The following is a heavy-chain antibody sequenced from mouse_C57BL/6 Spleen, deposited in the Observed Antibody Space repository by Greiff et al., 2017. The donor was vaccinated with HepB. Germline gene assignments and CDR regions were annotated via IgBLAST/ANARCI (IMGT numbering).Heavy chain of an antibody. CDR2: IDPSDSYT. V-gene: IGHV1-69*01. J-gene: IGHJ1*03. D-gene: IGHD1-1*01. CDR1: GYTFTSYW. CDR3: ATSIREDYYSRYFDV. Sequence: QVQLQQSGAELVMPGASVKLSCKASGYTFTSYWMHWVKQRPGQGLEWIGEIDPSDSYTNYNQKFKGKSTLTVDKSSSTAYMQLSSLTSEDSAVYYCATSIREDYYSRYFDVWGTGTTVTVSS.